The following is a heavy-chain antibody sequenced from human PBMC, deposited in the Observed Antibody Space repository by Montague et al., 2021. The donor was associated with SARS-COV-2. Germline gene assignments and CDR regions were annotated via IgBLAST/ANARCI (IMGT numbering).Heavy chain of an antibody. CDR3: ARHTHCSSTSCYEIWWFVP. D-gene: IGHD2-2*01. CDR2: IDPSDSYT. Sequence: QSGAEVKKPGESLRISCKGSGYSFTSYWISWVRQMPGKGLEWMGRIDPSDSYTNYSPSFQGHVTISADKSISTAYLQWSSLKASDTAMYYCARHTHCSSTSCYEIWWFVPWGQGTLVTVSS. CDR1: GYSFTSYW. V-gene: IGHV5-10-1*01. J-gene: IGHJ5*02.